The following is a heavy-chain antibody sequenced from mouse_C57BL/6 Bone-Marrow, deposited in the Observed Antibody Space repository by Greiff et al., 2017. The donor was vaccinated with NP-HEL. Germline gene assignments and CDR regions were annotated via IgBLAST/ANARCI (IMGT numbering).Heavy chain of an antibody. D-gene: IGHD2-4*01. V-gene: IGHV1-47*01. CDR3: ARRGLPYYYAMDY. CDR1: GYTFTTYP. Sequence: VKLQQSGAELVKPGASVKMSCKASGYTFTTYPIEWMKQNHGKSLEWIGNFHPYNDDTKYNEKFKGKATLTVEKSSSTVYLELSRLTSDDSAVYYCARRGLPYYYAMDYWGQGTSVTVSS. J-gene: IGHJ4*01. CDR2: FHPYNDDT.